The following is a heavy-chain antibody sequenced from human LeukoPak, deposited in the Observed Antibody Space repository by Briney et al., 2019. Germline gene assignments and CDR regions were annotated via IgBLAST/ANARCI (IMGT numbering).Heavy chain of an antibody. CDR1: GFTFSNYG. CDR3: AKDLGTRVDWYSDL. J-gene: IGHJ2*01. V-gene: IGHV3-30*18. CDR2: ISYDGSKT. Sequence: PGRSLRLSCAASGFTFSNYGMHWVRQAPGKGLEWVAVISYDGSKTYYADSVQGRFTISRDNSKNTLFLQLNSLRPEDTAVFYCAKDLGTRVDWYSDLWGRGTPVTVSS.